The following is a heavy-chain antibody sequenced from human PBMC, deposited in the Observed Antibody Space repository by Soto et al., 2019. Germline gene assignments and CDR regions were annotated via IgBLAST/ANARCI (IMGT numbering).Heavy chain of an antibody. D-gene: IGHD6-19*01. J-gene: IGHJ4*01. V-gene: IGHV3-33*01. CDR2: VWYDGSNK. CDR1: GFTFSSYG. Sequence: QVQLVESGGGVVQPGRSLRLSCAASGFTFSSYGMHWVRQAPGKGLEWVAVVWYDGSNKYYADSVKGRFTISRDNSKNTLYLQMHSLRAEDTAVYYCARDRYSSGWYDLDYWGHGALVTVSS. CDR3: ARDRYSSGWYDLDY.